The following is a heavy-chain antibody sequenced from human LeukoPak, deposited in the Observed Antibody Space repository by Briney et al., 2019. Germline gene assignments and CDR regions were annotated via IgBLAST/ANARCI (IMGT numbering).Heavy chain of an antibody. CDR3: AKGHSSGYYTPSLLDAFDI. CDR1: GFTFSSYG. V-gene: IGHV3-30*18. CDR2: ISYDGSNK. D-gene: IGHD3-22*01. Sequence: GRSLRLSCAASGFTFSSYGMHWFRQAPDKGLEWVAVISYDGSNKYYADSVKGRFTISRDNSKNTLSVQVNSLRAEDTAVYYCAKGHSSGYYTPSLLDAFDIWGQGTMVTVSS. J-gene: IGHJ3*02.